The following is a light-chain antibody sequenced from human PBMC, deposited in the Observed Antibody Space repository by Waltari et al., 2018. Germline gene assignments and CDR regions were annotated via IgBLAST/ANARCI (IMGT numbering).Light chain of an antibody. J-gene: IGKJ1*01. CDR1: QSISSY. CDR2: AAS. CDR3: QQSYSTLWT. V-gene: IGKV1-39*01. Sequence: DIQMTQSPSSLSASVGDRVTITGRASQSISSYLNWYQQKPGKAPKLLIYAASSLQRGVPSRCSGSGSGTDFTLTISSLQPEDFATYYCQQSYSTLWTFGQGTKVEIK.